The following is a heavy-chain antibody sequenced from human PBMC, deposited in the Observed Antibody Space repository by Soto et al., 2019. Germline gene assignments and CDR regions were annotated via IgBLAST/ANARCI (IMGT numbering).Heavy chain of an antibody. V-gene: IGHV4-59*01. J-gene: IGHJ4*02. CDR2: IYYSGST. CDR1: GGSISSYY. Sequence: SETLSLTCTVSGGSISSYYWSWIRQPPGKGLEWIGYIYYSGSTNYNPSLKSRVTISVDTSKNQFSLKLSSVTAADTAVYYCASYTEYNYGSRFDFWGQGSLVTVSS. D-gene: IGHD5-18*01. CDR3: ASYTEYNYGSRFDF.